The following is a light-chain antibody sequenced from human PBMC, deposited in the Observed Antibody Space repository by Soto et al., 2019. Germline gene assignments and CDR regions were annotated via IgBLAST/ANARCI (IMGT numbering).Light chain of an antibody. CDR2: AAS. V-gene: IGKV3-15*01. Sequence: EIVMTQSPATLSVSPGETATLSCRASPSIGSAVAWYQHKPGQAPRLLLVAASIRATGVPGRFSGGGSGTEFTLTISSLQSEDFAVYYCQQYKNWPPLTFGGGTTVEIK. CDR3: QQYKNWPPLT. J-gene: IGKJ4*01. CDR1: PSIGSA.